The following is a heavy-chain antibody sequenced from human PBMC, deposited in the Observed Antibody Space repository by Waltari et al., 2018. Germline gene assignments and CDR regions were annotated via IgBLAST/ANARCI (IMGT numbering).Heavy chain of an antibody. Sequence: QVQLQESGPGLVKPSQTLSLTCTVSVGSISSGSYYWSWIRQPAGKGLEWIGRIYTSGSTNYNPSLKSRVTISVDTSKNQFSLKLSSVTAADTAVYYCARDQTGGLAFDIWGQGTMVTVSS. D-gene: IGHD7-27*01. CDR3: ARDQTGGLAFDI. V-gene: IGHV4-61*02. CDR1: VGSISSGSYY. J-gene: IGHJ3*02. CDR2: IYTSGST.